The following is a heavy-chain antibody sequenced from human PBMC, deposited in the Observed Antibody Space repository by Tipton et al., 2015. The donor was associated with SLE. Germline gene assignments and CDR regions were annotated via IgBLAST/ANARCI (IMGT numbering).Heavy chain of an antibody. CDR1: GGSMIAYY. D-gene: IGHD4-11*01. V-gene: IGHV4-59*08. CDR3: VRDREDHGNYPTVYYRYYMDV. J-gene: IGHJ6*03. Sequence: TLSLTCTVSGGSMIAYYWSWIRQSPGKGLEWIGCVYDSGSTNYNPSLKSRVTVSIDTSKNQFSLRLNSVTAADTAVYYCVRDREDHGNYPTVYYRYYMDVWGKGITVTVSS. CDR2: VYDSGST.